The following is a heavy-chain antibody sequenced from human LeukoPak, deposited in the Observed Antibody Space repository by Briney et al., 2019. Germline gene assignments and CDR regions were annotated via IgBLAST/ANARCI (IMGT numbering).Heavy chain of an antibody. CDR1: GSTFSSYA. CDR3: AKDPYYYGSGSYYKIFAYYMDV. J-gene: IGHJ6*03. D-gene: IGHD3-10*01. Sequence: PGGSLRLSCAASGSTFSSYAMSWVRQAPGKGLEWVSATSGSGGSTYYADSVKGRFTISRDNSKNTLYLQMNSLGAEDTAVYYCAKDPYYYGSGSYYKIFAYYMDVWGKGTTVTVSS. V-gene: IGHV3-23*01. CDR2: TSGSGGST.